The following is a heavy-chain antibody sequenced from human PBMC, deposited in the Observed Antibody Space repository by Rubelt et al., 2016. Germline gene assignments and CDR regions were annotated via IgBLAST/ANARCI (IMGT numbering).Heavy chain of an antibody. Sequence: QLQLQESGPGLVKPSETLSLTCTVSGGSISSSSYYWGWIRQPPGKGLEWIGSIYYSGSTYYNPSLKSRVTVCVDTSKNQFSRKRSSVTAADTAVYYCARRRYDLRWYRSWYFDLWGRGTLVTVSS. CDR3: ARRRYDLRWYRSWYFDL. V-gene: IGHV4-39*01. J-gene: IGHJ2*01. CDR1: GGSISSSSYY. D-gene: IGHD4-23*01. CDR2: IYYSGST.